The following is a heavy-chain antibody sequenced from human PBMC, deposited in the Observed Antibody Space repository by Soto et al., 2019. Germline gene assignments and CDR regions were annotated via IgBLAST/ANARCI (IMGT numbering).Heavy chain of an antibody. CDR2: IIPIFGTT. D-gene: IGHD5-18*01. CDR1: GGTFSSSA. J-gene: IGHJ4*02. Sequence: QVQEVQSGAEVKKPGSSVKVSCKTPGGTFSSSAFSWVRQAPGQGLEWMGGIIPIFGTTGYEPKFQGRVTITADESTSTAYMDLSSLTSHDTAVYFFARSGYNYGPFDYWGQGTLVIVSS. CDR3: ARSGYNYGPFDY. V-gene: IGHV1-69*01.